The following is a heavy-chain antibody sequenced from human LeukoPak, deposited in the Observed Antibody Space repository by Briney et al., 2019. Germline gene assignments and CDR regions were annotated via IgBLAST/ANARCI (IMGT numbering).Heavy chain of an antibody. J-gene: IGHJ4*02. CDR1: GFTVNNNY. CDR3: AGGVLPYYFDY. V-gene: IGHV3-66*01. CDR2: IYSGGST. Sequence: GGSLRFSCAASGFTVNNNYMSWVRQAPGKGLEWVSVIYSGGSTFYADSVKGRLTISRDNSKNTLYLHMDSLRAEDTAVYYCAGGVLPYYFDYWGQGTLVTVSS.